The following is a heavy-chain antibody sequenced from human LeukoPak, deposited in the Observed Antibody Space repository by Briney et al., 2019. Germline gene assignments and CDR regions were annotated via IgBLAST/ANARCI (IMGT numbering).Heavy chain of an antibody. V-gene: IGHV3-23*01. CDR1: GFTFSNYA. CDR3: TRNSGWYGLS. CDR2: IDYDGGSG. J-gene: IGHJ1*01. Sequence: PGGSLRLSCAASGFTFSNYAMSWVRQAPGKGLEWVSSIDYDGGSGHYADSVKGRFTISRDNSNNTLFLHLNSLRGEDTAVYYCTRNSGWYGLSWGQGTLVTVSS. D-gene: IGHD6-19*01.